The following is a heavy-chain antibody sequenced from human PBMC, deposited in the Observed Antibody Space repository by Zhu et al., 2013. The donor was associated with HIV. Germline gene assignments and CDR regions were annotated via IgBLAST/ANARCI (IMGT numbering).Heavy chain of an antibody. Sequence: QVQLVQSGAEVKKPGASVKVSCKVSGYTLTELSMHWVRQAPGKGLEWMGGFDPEDGETIYAQKFQGRVTMTEDTSTDTAYMELRSLRSDDTAVYYCARVPTYDSSGYYELPDNWYFDLWAVAPWSLSPQ. J-gene: IGHJ2*01. CDR3: ARVPTYDSSGYYELPDNWYFDL. V-gene: IGHV1-24*01. CDR2: FDPEDGET. D-gene: IGHD3-22*01. CDR1: GYTLTELS.